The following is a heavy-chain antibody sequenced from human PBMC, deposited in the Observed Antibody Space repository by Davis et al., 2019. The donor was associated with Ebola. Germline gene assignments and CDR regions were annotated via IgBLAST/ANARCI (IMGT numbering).Heavy chain of an antibody. CDR3: AREGGSNYDSSGYVFDI. CDR1: GYRFTSYY. D-gene: IGHD3-22*01. V-gene: IGHV1-46*01. J-gene: IGHJ3*02. Sequence: ASVQVPCKASGYRFTSYYMHWVRQAPGQGLEWMGIINPITGGTSYAQNFQVRVNMTRDTSTSTVYMELSSLRSEDTAVYYCAREGGSNYDSSGYVFDIWGQGTMVKVSS. CDR2: INPITGGT.